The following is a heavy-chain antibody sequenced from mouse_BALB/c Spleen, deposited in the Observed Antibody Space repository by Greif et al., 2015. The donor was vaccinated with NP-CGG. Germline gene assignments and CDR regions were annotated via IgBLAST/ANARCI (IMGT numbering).Heavy chain of an antibody. J-gene: IGHJ4*01. D-gene: IGHD4-1*01. Sequence: QVQLQQSGAELVKPGASVKLSCKASGYTFTSYWMHWVKQRPGQGLEWIGEIDPSDSYTNYNQKFKGKATLTVDKSSSTAYMQLSSLTSEDSAVYYCARNWADYAMDYWGQGTSVTVSS. CDR3: ARNWADYAMDY. CDR1: GYTFTSYW. V-gene: IGHV1-69*02. CDR2: IDPSDSYT.